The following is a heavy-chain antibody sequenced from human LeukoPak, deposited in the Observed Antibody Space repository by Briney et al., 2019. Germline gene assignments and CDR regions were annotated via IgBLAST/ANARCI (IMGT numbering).Heavy chain of an antibody. CDR3: ARVGHPTQRRVLSAVTIPTAGAFDF. CDR2: IYHTGST. CDR1: GWPFTTYY. D-gene: IGHD4-17*01. Sequence: SETLSLTCAVYGWPFTTYYCSWIRQPPRKRVEWIGDIYHTGSTTYNPSLKSRVTISIDTSKNQFSLRLSSVTAADTSVYYCARVGHPTQRRVLSAVTIPTAGAFDFWGQGTLVTVSS. V-gene: IGHV4-34*01. J-gene: IGHJ3*01.